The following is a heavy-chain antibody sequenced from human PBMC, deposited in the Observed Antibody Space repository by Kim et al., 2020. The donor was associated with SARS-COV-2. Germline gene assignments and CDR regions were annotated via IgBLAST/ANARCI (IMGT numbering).Heavy chain of an antibody. CDR3: ARLSPYTYSYGFNYYGMDV. D-gene: IGHD5-18*01. V-gene: IGHV4-59*01. Sequence: SETLSLTCTVSGGSISSYYWSWIRQPPGKGLEWIGYIYYSGSTNYNPSLKSRVTISVDTSKNQFSLKLSSVTAADTAVYYCARLSPYTYSYGFNYYGMDVWGQGTTVTVSS. CDR2: IYYSGST. CDR1: GGSISSYY. J-gene: IGHJ6*02.